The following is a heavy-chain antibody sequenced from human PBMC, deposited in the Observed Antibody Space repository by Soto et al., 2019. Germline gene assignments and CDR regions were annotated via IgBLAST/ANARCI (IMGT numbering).Heavy chain of an antibody. CDR3: ARDPGANWDYEAY. Sequence: PSETLSLTCTVSGGSISSYHWSWIRQSAGKGLEWIGRIYTSGNTHYNPSLKSRVTVSIDTSKNQFFLTVNSVTAADSAVYYCARDPGANWDYEAYWGQGTPVTVSS. CDR2: IYTSGNT. J-gene: IGHJ4*02. D-gene: IGHD1-7*01. CDR1: GGSISSYH. V-gene: IGHV4-4*07.